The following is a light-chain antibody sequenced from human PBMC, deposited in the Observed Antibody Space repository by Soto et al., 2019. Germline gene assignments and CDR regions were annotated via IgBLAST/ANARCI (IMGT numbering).Light chain of an antibody. J-gene: IGLJ3*02. Sequence: QSVLTQPPSASGSPGQSVTISCTGTSSDVGGYNYVSWYQQLQGNAPKLIIDDVSKRPSGVTDRFSGSKSGNTASLNVSGLHAEDEDDDYGSSDAGSNNFVVLGGGTKLTVL. CDR2: DVS. CDR3: SSDAGSNNFVV. CDR1: SSDVGGYNY. V-gene: IGLV2-8*01.